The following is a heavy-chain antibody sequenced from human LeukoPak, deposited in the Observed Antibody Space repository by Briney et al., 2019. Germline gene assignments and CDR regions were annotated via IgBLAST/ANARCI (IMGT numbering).Heavy chain of an antibody. J-gene: IGHJ4*02. CDR2: IYYTGST. CDR3: ARLAYDFWSGYLFDY. V-gene: IGHV4-39*01. D-gene: IGHD3-3*01. Sequence: SIYYTGSTYYNPSLKSRVTISVDTSKNQFSLKLSSVTAADTAVYYCARLAYDFWSGYLFDYWGQGTLVTVSS.